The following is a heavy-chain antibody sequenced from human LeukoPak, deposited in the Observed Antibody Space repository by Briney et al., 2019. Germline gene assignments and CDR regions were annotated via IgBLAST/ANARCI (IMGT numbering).Heavy chain of an antibody. V-gene: IGHV3-23*01. D-gene: IGHD6-19*01. CDR2: ISGSGGTT. CDR1: GFTFASHV. CDR3: AKDRFRGQWPVPDAFDI. J-gene: IGHJ3*02. Sequence: PGGSLRLSCAASGFTFASHVMSWVRQAPGKGLEWVSGISGSGGTTYYADSVKGRFTISRDNSKNTLYLQMNSLRAEDTAVYYCAKDRFRGQWPVPDAFDIWGQGTMVTVSS.